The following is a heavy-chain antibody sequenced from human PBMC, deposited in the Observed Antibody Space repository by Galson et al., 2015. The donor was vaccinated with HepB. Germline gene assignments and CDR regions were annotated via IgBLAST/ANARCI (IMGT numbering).Heavy chain of an antibody. CDR2: ISYDGSNK. CDR3: ARVGAWLRFEHTFGY. J-gene: IGHJ4*02. Sequence: SLRLSCAASGFTFSSYAMHWVRQAPGKGLEWVAVISYDGSNKYYADSVKGRFTISRDNSKNTLYLQMNSLRAEDTAVYYCARVGAWLRFEHTFGYWGQGTLVTVSS. CDR1: GFTFSSYA. V-gene: IGHV3-30-3*01. D-gene: IGHD5-12*01.